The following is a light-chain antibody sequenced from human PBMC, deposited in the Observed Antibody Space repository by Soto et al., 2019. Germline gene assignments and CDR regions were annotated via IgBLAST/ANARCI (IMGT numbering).Light chain of an antibody. CDR3: MQALQTQFT. V-gene: IGKV2-28*01. CDR1: QSLLHSNGYNY. J-gene: IGKJ3*01. CDR2: LGS. Sequence: DIVITQSPLSLPVTPGEPASISCRSSQSLLHSNGYNYLDWYLQKPEQSPQLLIYLGSNRASGVPDRFSGSGSGTDFTLKISRVEAEDVGVYYCMQALQTQFTFGPGTKVDIK.